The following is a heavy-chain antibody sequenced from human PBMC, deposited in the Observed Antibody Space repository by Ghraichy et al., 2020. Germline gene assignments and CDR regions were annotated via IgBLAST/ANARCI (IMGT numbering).Heavy chain of an antibody. V-gene: IGHV4-59*08. CDR3: ARRGRGYSLYFYGLDI. CDR1: GGSIRAYY. D-gene: IGHD5-18*01. CDR2: VYYNGNT. Sequence: SETLSLTCTVSGGSIRAYYWSWIRHPPGKGLEWIGYVYYNGNTDFSPSLKSRATISLDTSKNQFSLRLASVTAANTAVYYCARRGRGYSLYFYGLDIWGQGTTFTVSS. J-gene: IGHJ6*02.